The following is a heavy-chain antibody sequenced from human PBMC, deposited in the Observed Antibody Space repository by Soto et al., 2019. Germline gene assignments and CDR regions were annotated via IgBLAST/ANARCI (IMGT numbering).Heavy chain of an antibody. CDR2: ISGSGGST. D-gene: IGHD1-26*01. V-gene: IGHV3-23*01. CDR3: AKDRWDTLLVGPDY. CDR1: GFTFSSYA. J-gene: IGHJ4*02. Sequence: EVQLLESGGGLVQPGGSLRLSCXAXGFTFSSYAMSWVRQAPGKGLEWVSAISGSGGSTYYADSVKGRFTISRDNSKNTLYLQMNSLRAEDTAVYYCAKDRWDTLLVGPDYWGQGTLVTVSS.